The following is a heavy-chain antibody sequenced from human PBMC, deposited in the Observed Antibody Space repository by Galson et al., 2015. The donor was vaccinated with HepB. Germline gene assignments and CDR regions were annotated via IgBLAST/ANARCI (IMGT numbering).Heavy chain of an antibody. CDR2: ISGSSSTI. D-gene: IGHD6-13*01. CDR1: GFTFSSFS. V-gene: IGHV3-48*02. J-gene: IGHJ4*02. Sequence: SLRLSCAASGFTFSSFSMNWVRQAPGKGLEWVSYISGSSSTIHYADSVKGRFTISRDNARNSLYLQMNSLGDEDTAVYYCARTISNSWCSDYWGQGTLVTVSS. CDR3: ARTISNSWCSDY.